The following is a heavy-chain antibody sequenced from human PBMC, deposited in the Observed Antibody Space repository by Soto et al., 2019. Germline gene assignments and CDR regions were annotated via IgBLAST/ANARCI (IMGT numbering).Heavy chain of an antibody. CDR3: AKYAGIVVVVATVSAPLDY. Sequence: EVQLLESGGGLVQPGGSLRLSCAASGFTFNNYAMTWVRQAPGKGLEWVSGLSGGGGRTYYADSVKGRFTVSRDISKNTLYLQMDSLRAEDTALYYCAKYAGIVVVVATVSAPLDYWGQGTLVTVSS. J-gene: IGHJ4*02. CDR2: LSGGGGRT. CDR1: GFTFNNYA. D-gene: IGHD2-15*01. V-gene: IGHV3-23*01.